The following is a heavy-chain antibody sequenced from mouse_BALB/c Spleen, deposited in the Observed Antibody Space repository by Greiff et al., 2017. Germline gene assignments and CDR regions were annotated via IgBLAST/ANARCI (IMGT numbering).Heavy chain of an antibody. V-gene: IGHV5-6*01. CDR3: ARHHTGTHYFDY. Sequence: EVQGVESGGDLVKPGGSLKLSCAASGFTFSSYGMSWVRQTPDKRLEWVATISSGGSYTYYPDSVKGRFTISRDNAKNTLYLQMSSLKSEDTAMYYCARHHTGTHYFDYWGQGTTLTVSS. D-gene: IGHD4-1*01. J-gene: IGHJ2*01. CDR2: ISSGGSYT. CDR1: GFTFSSYG.